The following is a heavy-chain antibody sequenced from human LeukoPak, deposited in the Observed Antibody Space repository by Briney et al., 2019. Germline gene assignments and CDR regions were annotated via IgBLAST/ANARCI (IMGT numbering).Heavy chain of an antibody. CDR3: AKGVTASCYAALNF. CDR2: ISGNGDST. J-gene: IGHJ4*02. V-gene: IGHV3-23*01. D-gene: IGHD2-2*01. CDR1: GXTFSSYA. Sequence: GGSLRLSCAASGXTFSSYAMTWVRQAPEKGLEWVSVISGNGDSTFYADSVKGRFTISRDNSKNTLFLQMNSLRAEDTAVYYCAKGVTASCYAALNFWGRGTLVTVSS.